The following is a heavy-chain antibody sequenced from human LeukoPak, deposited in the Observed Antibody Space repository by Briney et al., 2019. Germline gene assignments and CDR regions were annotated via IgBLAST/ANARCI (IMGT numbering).Heavy chain of an antibody. D-gene: IGHD2-2*01. CDR3: ATALVVPAAMGNNWFDP. CDR1: GYTFTDHY. CDR2: VDPEDGET. Sequence: ATVKISCKVSGYTFTDHYMHWVQQAPGKGLEWMGLVDPEDGETIYAEKFQGRVTITADTSTDTAYMELSSLRSEDTAVYYCATALVVPAAMGNNWFDPWGQGTLVTVSS. V-gene: IGHV1-69-2*01. J-gene: IGHJ5*02.